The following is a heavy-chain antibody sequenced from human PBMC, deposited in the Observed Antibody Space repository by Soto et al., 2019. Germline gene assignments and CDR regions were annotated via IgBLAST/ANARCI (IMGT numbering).Heavy chain of an antibody. CDR2: INLDGSEQ. J-gene: IGHJ4*02. Sequence: GGSLRLSCVASGFTFTRYYMTWVRQAPGKGLEWVASINLDGSEQFYVDSVKGRFIISRDNARSSLYLQMNSLRAEDTALYFCSRENWFQDYWGPGTLVTVSS. CDR3: SRENWFQDY. V-gene: IGHV3-7*03. D-gene: IGHD3-9*01. CDR1: GFTFTRYY.